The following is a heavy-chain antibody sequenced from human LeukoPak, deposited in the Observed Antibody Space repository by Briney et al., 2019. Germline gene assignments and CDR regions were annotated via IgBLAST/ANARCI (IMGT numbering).Heavy chain of an antibody. CDR1: GGSISSTSYY. CDR2: IYYSGST. V-gene: IGHV4-39*01. D-gene: IGHD2-2*01. J-gene: IGHJ4*02. CDR3: ARSYCSSTSCYASGYFDY. Sequence: SETLSLTCTVSGGSISSTSYYWGWIRQPPEKGLEWIASIYYSGSTYYNPSLKSRVTISVDTSKNQFSLRLNSVTAADTAVYYCARSYCSSTSCYASGYFDYWGQGTLVTVSS.